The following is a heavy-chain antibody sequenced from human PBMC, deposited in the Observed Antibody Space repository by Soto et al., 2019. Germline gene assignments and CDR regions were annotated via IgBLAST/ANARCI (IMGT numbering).Heavy chain of an antibody. J-gene: IGHJ3*02. Sequence: GGSLRLSCAASGFIFSTHGMHWVRQAPGKGLEWVAVISYDGSIKYFADSVKGRFTISRDNSKNTLYLQMNSLRAEDTAVYYCAKYYYGSGRYSDGFDIWGQGTMVTVSS. D-gene: IGHD3-10*01. CDR3: AKYYYGSGRYSDGFDI. CDR1: GFIFSTHG. CDR2: ISYDGSIK. V-gene: IGHV3-30*18.